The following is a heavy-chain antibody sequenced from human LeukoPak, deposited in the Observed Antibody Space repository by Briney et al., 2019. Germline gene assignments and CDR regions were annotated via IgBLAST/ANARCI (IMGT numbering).Heavy chain of an antibody. Sequence: SETLSLTCTVSGGSISSSSYSWGWIRQPPGKGLEWIGSIYYSGSTYYNPSLKSRVTISVDTSKNQFSLKLSSVTAADTAVYYCARLYSSSWYSTHYYYYGMDVWGQGTTVTVSS. CDR3: ARLYSSSWYSTHYYYYGMDV. CDR1: GGSISSSSYS. D-gene: IGHD6-13*01. V-gene: IGHV4-39*01. J-gene: IGHJ6*02. CDR2: IYYSGST.